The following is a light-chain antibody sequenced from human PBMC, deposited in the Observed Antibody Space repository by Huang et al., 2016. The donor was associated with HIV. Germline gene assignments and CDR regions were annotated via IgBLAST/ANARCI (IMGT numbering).Light chain of an antibody. CDR3: QQRSNWPA. J-gene: IGKJ4*01. Sequence: EIVLTQSPATLSLSPGERATLSCRASQSVSTYLAWYQQKPGPAPRLLIYAASNRATGIPARFSGSGSGTDFTLTISSLEPEDFAVYYCQQRSNWPAFGGGTKVEIK. CDR2: AAS. V-gene: IGKV3-11*01. CDR1: QSVSTY.